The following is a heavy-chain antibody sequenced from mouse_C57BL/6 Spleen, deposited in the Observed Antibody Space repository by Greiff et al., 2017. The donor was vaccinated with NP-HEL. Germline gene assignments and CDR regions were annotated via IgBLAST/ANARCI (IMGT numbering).Heavy chain of an antibody. D-gene: IGHD2-4*01. V-gene: IGHV5-9-1*02. J-gene: IGHJ4*01. CDR1: GFTFSSYA. Sequence: EVHLVESGEGLVKPGGSLKLSCAASGFTFSSYAMSWVRQTPEKRLEWVAYISSGGDYIYYADTVKGRFTISRDNARNTLYLQMSSLKSEDTAMYYCTRDRGDYDEDYAMDYWGQGTSVTVSS. CDR3: TRDRGDYDEDYAMDY. CDR2: ISSGGDYI.